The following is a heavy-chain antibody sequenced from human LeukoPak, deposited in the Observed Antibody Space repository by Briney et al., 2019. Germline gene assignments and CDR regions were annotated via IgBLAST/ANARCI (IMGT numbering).Heavy chain of an antibody. CDR2: IKTDGSFS. CDR3: VKDRTTVTLFDY. Sequence: GGSLRLSCAASGFTFNSYWMHWVRQAPGKGLVWVSRIKTDGSFSDYADAVKGRFTISRGNAKNTLYLQMNSLRAEDSAVYYCVKDRTTVTLFDYWGQGALVTVSS. CDR1: GFTFNSYW. D-gene: IGHD4-17*01. V-gene: IGHV3-74*01. J-gene: IGHJ4*02.